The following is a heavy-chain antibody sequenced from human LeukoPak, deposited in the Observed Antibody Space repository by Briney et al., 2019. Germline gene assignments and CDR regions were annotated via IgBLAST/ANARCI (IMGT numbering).Heavy chain of an antibody. D-gene: IGHD6-19*01. Sequence: GGSLRLSCAASGFTFSSYAMSWVRQAPGKGLEWVSAISGSGGSTYYADSVKGRFTISRDNSKNTLYLQMNSLRAEDMAVYYCAKDPSSSGWYGHDYWGQGTLVTVSS. CDR2: ISGSGGST. J-gene: IGHJ4*02. CDR3: AKDPSSSGWYGHDY. V-gene: IGHV3-23*01. CDR1: GFTFSSYA.